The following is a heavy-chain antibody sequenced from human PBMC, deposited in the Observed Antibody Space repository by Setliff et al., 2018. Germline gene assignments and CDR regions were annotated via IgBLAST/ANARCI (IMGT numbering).Heavy chain of an antibody. V-gene: IGHV3-48*04. CDR2: ISSSSSTI. Sequence: GGSLRLSCAASGFTFSSYSMNWVRQAPGKGLEWVSYISSSSSTIYHADSVKGRFTISRDNAKNSLHLQMNSLRAEDTAVYYCARSMQQLVRRYFDYWGQGTLVTVSS. D-gene: IGHD6-13*01. J-gene: IGHJ4*02. CDR1: GFTFSSYS. CDR3: ARSMQQLVRRYFDY.